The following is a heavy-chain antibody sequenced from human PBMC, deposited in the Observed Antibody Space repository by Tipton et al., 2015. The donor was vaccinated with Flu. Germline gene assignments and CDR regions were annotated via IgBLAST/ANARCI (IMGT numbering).Heavy chain of an antibody. V-gene: IGHV4-38-2*02. J-gene: IGHJ4*02. D-gene: IGHD3-10*01. Sequence: TLSLTCTLSGHSIRSDYYWAWLRQSPGKGLEWIGNIFHTGSTYQNPSLKSRVTISVDTSKNQFSLKLNSVTAADTAVYYCARSTYYYGSGSSDYWGQGSLVTVSS. CDR1: GHSIRSDYY. CDR3: ARSTYYYGSGSSDY. CDR2: IFHTGST.